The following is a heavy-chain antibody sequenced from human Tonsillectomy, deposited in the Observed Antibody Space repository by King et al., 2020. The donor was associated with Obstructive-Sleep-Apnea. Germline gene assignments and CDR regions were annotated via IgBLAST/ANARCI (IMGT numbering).Heavy chain of an antibody. Sequence: VQLVESGGGVVQPGRSLRLSCAASGFTFSSYAMHWVRQAPGKGLEWVAVISYDGSNKYYADSVKGRFTISRDNSKNTLYLQMNSLRAEDTAVYYCARDVSWGGDYGFDYYYGMDVWGQGTTVTVSS. CDR2: ISYDGSNK. D-gene: IGHD4-17*01. J-gene: IGHJ6*02. V-gene: IGHV3-30-3*01. CDR3: ARDVSWGGDYGFDYYYGMDV. CDR1: GFTFSSYA.